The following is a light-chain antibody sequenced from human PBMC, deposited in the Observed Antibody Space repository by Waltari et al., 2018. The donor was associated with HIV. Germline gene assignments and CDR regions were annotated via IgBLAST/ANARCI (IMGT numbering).Light chain of an antibody. CDR1: SSNIGDNY. V-gene: IGLV1-51*01. CDR2: DNN. CDR3: GTWDSSLSAGL. Sequence: QSVLTQPPSVSAAPGQKVTISCAGSSSNIGDNYVSCNQQLPGTAPKLLIYDNNKRPSGIPDRFSASKSGTSATLGITRLQTGDEADYYCGTWDSSLSAGLFGGGTKLTVL. J-gene: IGLJ2*01.